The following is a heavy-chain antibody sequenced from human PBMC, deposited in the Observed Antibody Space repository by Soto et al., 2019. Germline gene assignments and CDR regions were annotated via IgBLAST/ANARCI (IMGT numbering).Heavy chain of an antibody. CDR1: GGTFSNYA. V-gene: IGHV1-69*01. J-gene: IGHJ4*02. D-gene: IGHD3-22*01. CDR3: TRGWGHDSSEYYYAD. CDR2: IIPMFGTA. Sequence: QVQLVQSGAEVKKPGSSVKVSCKASGGTFSNYAISWVRQAPGQGLEWMGGIIPMFGTANYAQKFKGRVTITADESTSTAYMELRSLRSEDTALYYCTRGWGHDSSEYYYADWGQGTLITVSS.